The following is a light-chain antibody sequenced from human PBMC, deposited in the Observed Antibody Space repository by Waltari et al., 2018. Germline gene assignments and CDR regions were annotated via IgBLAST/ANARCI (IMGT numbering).Light chain of an antibody. CDR3: AAWDDSLSGL. J-gene: IGLJ2*01. Sequence: QSVLTQPPSASGTPRQRVTISCSGSSSNIGRHYVYWYQQLPGTAPKLLIYRNNQRPSGVPDRFSGSKSGTSASLAISGLRSEDEADYYCAAWDDSLSGLFGGGTKLTVL. V-gene: IGLV1-47*01. CDR1: SSNIGRHY. CDR2: RNN.